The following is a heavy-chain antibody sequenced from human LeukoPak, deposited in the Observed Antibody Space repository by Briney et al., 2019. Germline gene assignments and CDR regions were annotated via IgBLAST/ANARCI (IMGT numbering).Heavy chain of an antibody. CDR2: IIPIFGTA. J-gene: IGHJ5*02. V-gene: IGHV1-69*05. CDR1: GGTCISYA. Sequence: SVKVSCKACGGTCISYASSWVRQATGQGLEWMGGIIPIFGTANYAQKFQGRVTITTHESTSTAYMELGSLRSEDTAVYYCAALNWFDPWGQGTLVTVSS. CDR3: AALNWFDP.